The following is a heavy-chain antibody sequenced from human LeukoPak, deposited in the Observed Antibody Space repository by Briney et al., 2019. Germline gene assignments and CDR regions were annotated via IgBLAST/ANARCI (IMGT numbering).Heavy chain of an antibody. V-gene: IGHV4-39*01. J-gene: IGHJ4*02. Sequence: PSENLSLTCTVSGGSISSSIYYWGWIRQPLGKGLEWIGSIYYSESTYYNPSLKSRVIISVDTSKNQFSLKLKSVTAADMAVYYCARLADCSSTSCYDHWGQGTLVTVSS. CDR1: GGSISSSIYY. CDR2: IYYSEST. CDR3: ARLADCSSTSCYDH. D-gene: IGHD2-2*01.